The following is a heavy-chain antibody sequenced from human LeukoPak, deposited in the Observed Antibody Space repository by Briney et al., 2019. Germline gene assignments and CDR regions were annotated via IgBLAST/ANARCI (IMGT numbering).Heavy chain of an antibody. CDR3: ARDMGWQQFDQ. D-gene: IGHD5-24*01. CDR2: IKQDGSEK. Sequence: GGSLRLSCAASGFTFSDYNMRWIRQAPGKGLEWVANIKQDGSEKYYVDSVKGRFTISRDNAKNSLYLQMNSLAVEDTAVYYCARDMGWQQFDQWGQGTLVTVSS. CDR1: GFTFSDYN. V-gene: IGHV3-7*01. J-gene: IGHJ4*02.